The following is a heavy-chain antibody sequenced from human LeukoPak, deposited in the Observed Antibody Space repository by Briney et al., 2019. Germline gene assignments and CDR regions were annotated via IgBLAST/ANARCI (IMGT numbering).Heavy chain of an antibody. Sequence: GGSLRLSCAASGFTFSNYGMNWVRQAPGKGLEWVSYISSSSSYIYYADSVKGRSTISRDNAKNSLYLQMNSLRAEDTAVYYCAKVLEQLVPDYWGQGTLVTVSS. CDR1: GFTFSNYG. V-gene: IGHV3-21*01. CDR3: AKVLEQLVPDY. D-gene: IGHD6-6*01. CDR2: ISSSSSYI. J-gene: IGHJ4*02.